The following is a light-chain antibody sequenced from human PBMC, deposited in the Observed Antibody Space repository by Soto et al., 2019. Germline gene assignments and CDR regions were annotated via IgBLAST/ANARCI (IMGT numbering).Light chain of an antibody. CDR1: QGVRSN. V-gene: IGKV3-15*01. J-gene: IGKJ4*01. Sequence: EIVITQSPATLSVSPGERATLSCRASQGVRSNLAWYQQKPGQAPRLLIYGASTRATGVPARFSGSGSGTEFTLTISRLEPEDFAVYYCQQYGSLTRTFGGGTKVDIK. CDR3: QQYGSLTRT. CDR2: GAS.